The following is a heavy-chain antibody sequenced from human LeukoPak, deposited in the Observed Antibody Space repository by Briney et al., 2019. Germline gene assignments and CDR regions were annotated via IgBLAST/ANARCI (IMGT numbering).Heavy chain of an antibody. CDR1: GGSISSSSYY. D-gene: IGHD1-26*01. J-gene: IGHJ4*02. V-gene: IGHV4-39*01. CDR2: IYYSGST. CDR3: ARGDSGGYYILDY. Sequence: SETLSLTCTVSGGSISSSSYYWGWIRQPPGKGLEWIGSIYYSGSTYYNPSLKSRVTISVDTSKNQFSLKLNSVTAADTAVYYCARGDSGGYYILDYWGQGTLVTVSS.